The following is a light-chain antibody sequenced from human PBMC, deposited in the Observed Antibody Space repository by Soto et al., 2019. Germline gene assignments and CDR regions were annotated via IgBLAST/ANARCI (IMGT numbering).Light chain of an antibody. V-gene: IGLV2-14*01. CDR1: SSDGGGYNY. CDR2: EVS. Sequence: QSALTQPASVSGSPGQSITISCTGTSSDGGGYNYVSWYQQHPGKAPKLMIYEVSNRPSGVSNRFSGSKSGNTASLTISGLHAEDEADYYCSSYTSSSTLVFGTGTKLTVL. CDR3: SSYTSSSTLV. J-gene: IGLJ1*01.